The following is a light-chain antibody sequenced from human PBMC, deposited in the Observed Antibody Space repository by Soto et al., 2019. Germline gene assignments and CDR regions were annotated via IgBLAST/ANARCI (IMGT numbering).Light chain of an antibody. Sequence: QSVLTQPPSVSAAPGQKVTISCSGSSSNTGNNYVSWYQHLPGTAPKLLIFDNNKRPSGIPDRFSGSKSGTSATLGITGLQTGDEADYYCGTWDSSLSAYVFGTETQLTVL. CDR2: DNN. V-gene: IGLV1-51*01. CDR3: GTWDSSLSAYV. J-gene: IGLJ1*01. CDR1: SSNTGNNY.